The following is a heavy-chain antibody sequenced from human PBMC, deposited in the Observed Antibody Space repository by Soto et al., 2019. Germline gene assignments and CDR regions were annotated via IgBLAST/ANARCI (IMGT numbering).Heavy chain of an antibody. V-gene: IGHV4-34*01. Sequence: QVQLQQWGAGLLKPSETLSLTCAVYGESFSGYYWNWIRQPPGKRLEWIGEVHHSGGTNYNPSFKSPVTISIDTSKNQFFLKLSSVTAADTAVYYCARGRPRYGSGSYNWFDPWGQGTLVTVSS. CDR2: VHHSGGT. D-gene: IGHD3-10*01. J-gene: IGHJ5*02. CDR1: GESFSGYY. CDR3: ARGRPRYGSGSYNWFDP.